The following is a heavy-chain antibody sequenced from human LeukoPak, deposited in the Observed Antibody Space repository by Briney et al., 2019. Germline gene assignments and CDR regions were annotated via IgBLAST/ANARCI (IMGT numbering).Heavy chain of an antibody. V-gene: IGHV5-51*01. CDR2: IYLGNSDT. J-gene: IGHJ4*02. D-gene: IGHD5-12*01. Sequence: GESLKISCKGSGYSFTSYWIAWVRQMPGKGLEWMGFIYLGNSDTRYSPSFQGQVTISADKSISTAYLQWSSLKASDTAMYYCARAFSGFGTIDYWGQGTLVTVSS. CDR1: GYSFTSYW. CDR3: ARAFSGFGTIDY.